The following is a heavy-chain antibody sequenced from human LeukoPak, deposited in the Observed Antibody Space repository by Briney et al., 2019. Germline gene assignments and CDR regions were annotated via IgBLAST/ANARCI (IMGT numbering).Heavy chain of an antibody. CDR2: VHNSGTT. D-gene: IGHD3-3*01. CDR3: ARGGVIILRTIYDYFDY. Sequence: SETLSLTCTVSGASIGSDEYYWSWIRQVPGKGLDWIGYVHNSGTTFYNPSLKSRVIISVDTSKDQFSLRLDSVTAADTAVYFCARGGVIILRTIYDYFDYWGQGTQVCVST. V-gene: IGHV4-31*03. CDR1: GASIGSDEYY. J-gene: IGHJ4*02.